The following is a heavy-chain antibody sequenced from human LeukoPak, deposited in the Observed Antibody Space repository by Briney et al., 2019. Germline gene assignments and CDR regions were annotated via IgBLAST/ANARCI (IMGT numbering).Heavy chain of an antibody. V-gene: IGHV3-23*01. CDR1: GFTFSSYA. Sequence: GGSLRLSCAASGFTFSSYAMNWVRQAPGKGLEWVSSISNSGGSTYYADSVKGRFTISRDNSKNTLYLQMNSLRAEDTAVYYCAKASYYYDSSGYFPTANWFDPWGQGTPVTVSS. D-gene: IGHD3-22*01. CDR2: ISNSGGST. J-gene: IGHJ5*02. CDR3: AKASYYYDSSGYFPTANWFDP.